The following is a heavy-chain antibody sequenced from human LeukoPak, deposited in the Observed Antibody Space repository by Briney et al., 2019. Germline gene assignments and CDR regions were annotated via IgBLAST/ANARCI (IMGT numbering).Heavy chain of an antibody. CDR1: GFTFSNYW. Sequence: GGSLRLSCAASGFTFSNYWMSWVRQAPGKGLGWVANIKQDGNQKYYVDSVKGRFTISRDNARNSLYLQMNSLRAEDTAVYFCATPVTTFAFDVWGQGTMVTVSS. D-gene: IGHD4-17*01. CDR3: ATPVTTFAFDV. V-gene: IGHV3-7*01. J-gene: IGHJ3*01. CDR2: IKQDGNQK.